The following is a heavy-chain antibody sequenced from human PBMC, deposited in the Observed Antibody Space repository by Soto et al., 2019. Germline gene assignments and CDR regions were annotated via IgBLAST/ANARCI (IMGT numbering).Heavy chain of an antibody. CDR2: IYYSGST. CDR1: GGSISSYY. CDR3: ARELRYFDWLSGMDV. V-gene: IGHV4-59*08. Sequence: PSETLSLTCTVSGGSISSYYWSWIRQPPGKGLEWIGCIYYSGSTNYNPSLKSRVTISVDTSKNQFSLKLSSVTAADTAVYYCARELRYFDWLSGMDVWGQGTTVTVSS. D-gene: IGHD3-9*01. J-gene: IGHJ6*02.